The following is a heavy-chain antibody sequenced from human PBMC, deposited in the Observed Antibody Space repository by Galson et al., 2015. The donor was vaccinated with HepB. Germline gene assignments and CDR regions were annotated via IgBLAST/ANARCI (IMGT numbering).Heavy chain of an antibody. CDR1: GFTFSDYY. J-gene: IGHJ6*02. CDR3: AREPSGSGSYYAQNPYGMDV. Sequence: SLRLSCAASGFTFSDYYMSWIRQAPGKGLEWVSYISSSGSTIYYADSVKGRFTISRDNAKNSLYLQMNSLRAEDTAVYYCAREPSGSGSYYAQNPYGMDVWGQGTTVTVSS. CDR2: ISSSGSTI. V-gene: IGHV3-11*01. D-gene: IGHD3-10*01.